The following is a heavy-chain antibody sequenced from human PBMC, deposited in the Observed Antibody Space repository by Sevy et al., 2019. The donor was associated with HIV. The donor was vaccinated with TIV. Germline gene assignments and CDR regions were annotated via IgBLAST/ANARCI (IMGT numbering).Heavy chain of an antibody. J-gene: IGHJ3*02. CDR3: ARGVWGYDGAFDI. Sequence: GGSLRFSCAASGFAFGDYAMTWVRQAPGKGLEWVSGINWNGGSTGYADSVQGRFTISRDNAKNSLYLQMNSLRGEDMALYYCARGVWGYDGAFDIWGQGTMVTVSS. CDR1: GFAFGDYA. V-gene: IGHV3-20*04. D-gene: IGHD3-16*01. CDR2: INWNGGST.